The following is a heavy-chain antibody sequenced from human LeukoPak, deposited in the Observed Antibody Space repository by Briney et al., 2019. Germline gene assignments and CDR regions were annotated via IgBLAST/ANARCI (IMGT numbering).Heavy chain of an antibody. Sequence: PGGSLRLSCTASGFTFSNYFMTWVRQARGKGLEWVSTISGGGSITYYADSVKGRFTISRDKSRNTLYLQMNSLRAEDTAVYYCARDGGDILTGYYSHWGQGTLVTVSS. D-gene: IGHD3-9*01. CDR2: ISGGGSIT. V-gene: IGHV3-23*01. CDR3: ARDGGDILTGYYSH. CDR1: GFTFSNYF. J-gene: IGHJ4*02.